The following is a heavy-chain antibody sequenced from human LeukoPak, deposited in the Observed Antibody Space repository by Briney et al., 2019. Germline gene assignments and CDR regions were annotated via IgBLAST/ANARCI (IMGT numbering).Heavy chain of an antibody. CDR1: GGSMTTYY. Sequence: SETLSLTCTVSGGSMTTYYWSWIRQPPGKGLEWIGYIYYSGNTNYNPSLNSRVTISLDTSKKQFSLKLTSVGAADTAVYYCARQPWGGYYYYGMDVWGQGTTVTVSS. CDR3: ARQPWGGYYYYGMDV. D-gene: IGHD3-16*01. J-gene: IGHJ6*02. V-gene: IGHV4-59*01. CDR2: IYYSGNT.